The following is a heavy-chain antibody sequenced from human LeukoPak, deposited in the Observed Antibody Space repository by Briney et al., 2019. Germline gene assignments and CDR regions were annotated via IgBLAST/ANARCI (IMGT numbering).Heavy chain of an antibody. J-gene: IGHJ6*03. CDR2: IYPSNSDT. CDR1: GYSFTSYW. Sequence: GESLKISCKGSGYSFTSYWIGWVRQMPGKGLEWMGIIYPSNSDTTYSPSFQGQVTISADKSISTAYLQRSSLKASDTAMYYCARYYNLDYMDVWGKGTTVTVSS. CDR3: ARYYNLDYMDV. D-gene: IGHD5-24*01. V-gene: IGHV5-51*01.